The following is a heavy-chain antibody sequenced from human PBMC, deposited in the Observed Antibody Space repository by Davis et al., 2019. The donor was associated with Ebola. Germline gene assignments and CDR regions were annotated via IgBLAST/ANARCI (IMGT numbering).Heavy chain of an antibody. J-gene: IGHJ4*02. CDR1: GYTFTTYY. CDR2: INPSGGST. D-gene: IGHD3-3*01. V-gene: IGHV1-46*01. Sequence: ASVKVSCKASGYTFTTYYIHWVRQAPGQGLEWMGIINPSGGSTTYAQKFQGRVTMTRDTSTGTVYMELNSLRSEDTALYYCARIHDFWSGYYTEDYWGQGTLVTVSS. CDR3: ARIHDFWSGYYTEDY.